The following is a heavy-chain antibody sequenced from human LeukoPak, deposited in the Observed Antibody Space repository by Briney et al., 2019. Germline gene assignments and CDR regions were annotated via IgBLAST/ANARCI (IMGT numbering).Heavy chain of an antibody. V-gene: IGHV3-30-3*01. CDR1: GFSFSSYA. Sequence: GGSLRLSCAASGFSFSSYAMHWVRQAPGKGLEWVAVISYDGSNKYYADSVKGRFTISRDNSKNTLYLQMNSLRAEDTAMYYCAKELLVAYFDYWGQGTLVTVSS. J-gene: IGHJ4*02. D-gene: IGHD2-15*01. CDR2: ISYDGSNK. CDR3: AKELLVAYFDY.